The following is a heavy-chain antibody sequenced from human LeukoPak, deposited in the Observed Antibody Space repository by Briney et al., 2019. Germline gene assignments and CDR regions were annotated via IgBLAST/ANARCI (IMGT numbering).Heavy chain of an antibody. CDR2: IYNAGST. Sequence: GGSLRLSCAASGFTVSSDYMSWVRQAPGKGLEWVSVIYNAGSTYYADSVRGRFTISRDISKNTLSLQMHSLRAEDTAVYYCASSDYGSGSYLNNWGQGTLVTVSS. J-gene: IGHJ4*02. V-gene: IGHV3-53*01. CDR3: ASSDYGSGSYLNN. D-gene: IGHD3-10*01. CDR1: GFTVSSDY.